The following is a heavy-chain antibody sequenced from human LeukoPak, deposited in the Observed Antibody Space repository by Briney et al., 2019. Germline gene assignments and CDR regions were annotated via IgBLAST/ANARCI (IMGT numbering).Heavy chain of an antibody. CDR3: HLSVVAATRGLDY. CDR2: INPNSGGT. CDR1: GYTFTGYY. Sequence: GASVKVSCKASGYTFTGYYMHWVRQAPGQGPEWMGWINPNSGGTNYAQKFQGRVTMTRDTSISTAYMELSRLRSDDTAVYYYHLSVVAATRGLDYWGQGTLVTVSS. D-gene: IGHD2-15*01. V-gene: IGHV1-2*02. J-gene: IGHJ4*02.